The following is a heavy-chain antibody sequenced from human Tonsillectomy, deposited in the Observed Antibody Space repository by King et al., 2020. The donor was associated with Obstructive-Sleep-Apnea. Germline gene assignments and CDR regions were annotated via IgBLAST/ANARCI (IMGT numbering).Heavy chain of an antibody. D-gene: IGHD1-1*01. CDR2: ITWNSGSI. V-gene: IGHV3-9*01. CDR3: AKDQDEGADRRKTNYYYYGMDV. CDR1: GFTFDDYA. Sequence: DVQLVESGGGLVQPGRSLRLSCAASGFTFDDYAMHWVRQAPGKGLEWVSGITWNSGSIDYADSVKGRFTISRDNAKNSLYLQMNSLRAEDTALYYCAKDQDEGADRRKTNYYYYGMDVWGQGTTVTVSS. J-gene: IGHJ6*02.